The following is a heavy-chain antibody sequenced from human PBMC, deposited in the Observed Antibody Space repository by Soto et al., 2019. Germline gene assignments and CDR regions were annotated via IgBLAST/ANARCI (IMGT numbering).Heavy chain of an antibody. V-gene: IGHV1-8*01. CDR1: GYSFTNYD. J-gene: IGHJ6*02. CDR3: TRTMVRGQPHMDG. Sequence: ASVKVSCKASGYSFTNYDINWVRQATGEGLECLGLMNPSSGRTGYAQKFQGRVTMTRDNSISTAYMELTSLTSEDTAMYYCTRTMVRGQPHMDGWGQGTTVTVSS. D-gene: IGHD3-10*01. CDR2: MNPSSGRT.